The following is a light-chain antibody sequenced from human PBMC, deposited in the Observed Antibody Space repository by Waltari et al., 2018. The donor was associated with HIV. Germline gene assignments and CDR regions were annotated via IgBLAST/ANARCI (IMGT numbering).Light chain of an antibody. CDR3: QQYYSTPQT. CDR1: QSVLYSSNNKNY. CDR2: WAS. Sequence: IVMTQPQDSQSVPLGERAASNVNSSQSVLYSSNNKNYLAWYKQKPGQPPKLLIYWASARESGVPDRFSGSGSGTDFTLTISSLQAEDVAVYYCQQYYSTPQTFGQGTKVEIK. V-gene: IGKV4-1*01. J-gene: IGKJ1*01.